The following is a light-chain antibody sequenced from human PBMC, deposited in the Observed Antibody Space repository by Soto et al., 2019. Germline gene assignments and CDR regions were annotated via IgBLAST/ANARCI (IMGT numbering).Light chain of an antibody. CDR1: QGIFNF. CDR3: QQYKSYPMT. V-gene: IGKV1-16*01. J-gene: IGKJ5*01. Sequence: DIQMTQSRSSLSAYVGDRITITCRASQGIFNFLTWYQQKPGKAPKSLISAASTLQTGVPSRFIGGGSGTDFTLTISSLQPEDVATYYCQQYKSYPMTFGQGTRLVIK. CDR2: AAS.